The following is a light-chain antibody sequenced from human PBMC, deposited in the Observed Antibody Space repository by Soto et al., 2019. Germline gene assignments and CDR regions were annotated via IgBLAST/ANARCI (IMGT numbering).Light chain of an antibody. CDR1: QSISNF. Sequence: DIQMTQSPPSLSASVGDRVTITCRASQSISNFLNWYQHRLGKAPKLLIYDASSLQSGVPSRFSGSGSGTDFTLTISSLQPEDFATYYCQQSYVTPRTFGQGTKVDI. V-gene: IGKV1-39*01. CDR3: QQSYVTPRT. CDR2: DAS. J-gene: IGKJ1*01.